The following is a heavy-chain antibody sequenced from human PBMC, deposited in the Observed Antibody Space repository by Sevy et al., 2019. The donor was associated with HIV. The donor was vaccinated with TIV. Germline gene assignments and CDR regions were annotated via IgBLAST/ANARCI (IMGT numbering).Heavy chain of an antibody. V-gene: IGHV3-7*01. CDR2: IKLDGDEK. J-gene: IGHJ6*02. D-gene: IGHD4-4*01. CDR1: GFSFRSYW. CDR3: ARDSKDGLDV. Sequence: GGSLRLSCTASGFSFRSYWMTWVRQAPGMGLEWVANIKLDGDEKYYVKSLKGRFTISRDNVKNSLYLQMNNLRAEDTAVYYCARDSKDGLDVWGQGTTVTVSS.